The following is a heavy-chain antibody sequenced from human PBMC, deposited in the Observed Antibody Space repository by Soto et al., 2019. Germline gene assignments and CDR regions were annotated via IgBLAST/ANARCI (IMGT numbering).Heavy chain of an antibody. J-gene: IGHJ4*02. CDR3: SRGTYYPQSSGLHADY. CDR1: GFTFNDYA. CDR2: ISSDGHHQ. D-gene: IGHD3-22*01. V-gene: IGHV3-30*03. Sequence: HPGGSLRLSCATSGFTFNDYAMYWVRQAPGQGPEWVAMISSDGHHQFYVDNLRGRFTVSRDNSKNTLFLQMNSLRPEDTAVYYCSRGTYYPQSSGLHADYWGPGTVVTVSS.